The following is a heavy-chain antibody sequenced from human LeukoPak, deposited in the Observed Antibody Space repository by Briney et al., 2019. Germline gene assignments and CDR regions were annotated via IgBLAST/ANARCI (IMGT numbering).Heavy chain of an antibody. Sequence: GGSLRLSCAASGFTFSSYAMSWVRQAPGKGLEWVSAISGSGGSTYYADSVKGRFTISRDNSKNTLYLQMNSLRAEDTAVYYCAKEMVELLWFGELLDYYGVDVWGQGTTVTVSS. CDR1: GFTFSSYA. CDR3: AKEMVELLWFGELLDYYGVDV. J-gene: IGHJ6*02. D-gene: IGHD3-10*01. V-gene: IGHV3-23*01. CDR2: ISGSGGST.